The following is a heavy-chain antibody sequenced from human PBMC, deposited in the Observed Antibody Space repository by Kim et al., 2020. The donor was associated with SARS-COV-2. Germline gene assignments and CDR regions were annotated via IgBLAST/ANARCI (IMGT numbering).Heavy chain of an antibody. CDR2: ISSSGSTI. D-gene: IGHD3-16*01. J-gene: IGHJ3*02. CDR3: ARDPVSLRAFDI. Sequence: GSLRLSCAASGFTFSSYEMNWVRQAPGKGLEWVSYISSSGSTIYYADSVKGRFTISRDNAKNSLYLQMNSLKAEDTAVYYCARDPVSLRAFDIWGQGTMVTVSS. V-gene: IGHV3-48*03. CDR1: GFTFSSYE.